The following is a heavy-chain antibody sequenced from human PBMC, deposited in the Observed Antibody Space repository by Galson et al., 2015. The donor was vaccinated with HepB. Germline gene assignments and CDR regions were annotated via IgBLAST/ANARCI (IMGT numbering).Heavy chain of an antibody. CDR3: AKGGGYCSITSCYRNDY. CDR2: ISNSGDST. Sequence: SLRLSCAASGFTFSSYAMSWVRQAPGKGLEWVSGISNSGDSTYYADSVKGRFTISRDNPKNTLYLQMNGLRAEVTAVYYCAKGGGYCSITSCYRNDYWGQGTLVTVSS. CDR1: GFTFSSYA. D-gene: IGHD2-2*01. J-gene: IGHJ4*02. V-gene: IGHV3-23*01.